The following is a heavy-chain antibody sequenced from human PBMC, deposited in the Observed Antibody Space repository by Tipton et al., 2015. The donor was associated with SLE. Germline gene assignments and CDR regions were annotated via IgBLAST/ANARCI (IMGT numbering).Heavy chain of an antibody. Sequence: GSLRLSCAASGSTFSDYYMSWIRQAPGKGLEWVSYISSSSSFSNYADSVKGRFTISRDNAKNSLYLQMNSLRAEDTSVYYCARDAPYYDFWSGQNYYHMDVWGKGTTVTVSS. D-gene: IGHD3-3*01. CDR1: GSTFSDYY. V-gene: IGHV3-11*06. CDR3: ARDAPYYDFWSGQNYYHMDV. J-gene: IGHJ6*03. CDR2: ISSSSSFS.